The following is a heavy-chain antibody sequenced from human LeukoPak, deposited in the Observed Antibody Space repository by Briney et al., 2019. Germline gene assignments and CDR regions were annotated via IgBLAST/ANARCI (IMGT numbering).Heavy chain of an antibody. CDR3: ARMKDISSWYSDL. D-gene: IGHD3-3*02. CDR1: GGSISSYY. Sequence: PSETLSLTCTVSGGSISSYYWSWIRQPPGKGLEWIGYIYYSGSTNYNPSLRSRVTISVDTSKNQFSLKLNSVTAADTAVYYCARMKDISSWYSDLWGRGPLVIVSS. CDR2: IYYSGST. J-gene: IGHJ2*01. V-gene: IGHV4-59*01.